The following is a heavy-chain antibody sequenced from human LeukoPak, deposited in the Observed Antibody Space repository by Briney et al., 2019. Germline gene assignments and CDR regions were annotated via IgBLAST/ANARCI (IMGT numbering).Heavy chain of an antibody. V-gene: IGHV3-23*01. CDR2: ISATGVDK. J-gene: IGHJ4*02. CDR3: ARDRGHTSTWFDF. CDR1: GGAITNYY. Sequence: ETLSLTCGVSGGAITNYYWNWVRQAPGKGLEWVSSISATGVDKYYADSVKGRFTISRDNSKNTLDLQINSLRAEDTALYFCARDRGHTSTWFDFWGQGTVVTVSS. D-gene: IGHD2-2*01.